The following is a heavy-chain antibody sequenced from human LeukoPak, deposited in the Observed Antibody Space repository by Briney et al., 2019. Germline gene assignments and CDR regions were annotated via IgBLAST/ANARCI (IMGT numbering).Heavy chain of an antibody. J-gene: IGHJ3*01. CDR2: ISPSGDRI. V-gene: IGHV3-64*02. CDR3: ARAFRPASDPHDFYDF. D-gene: IGHD3/OR15-3a*01. CDR1: GSTFTNHP. Sequence: GGSLRLSCAASGSTFTNHPMHWVRQASGKRLEYVSAISPSGDRIWYADSVKGRFTISRDNSKNTMYLQMGSLRPEDMGVYYCARAFRPASDPHDFYDFWGRGTTVTVSS.